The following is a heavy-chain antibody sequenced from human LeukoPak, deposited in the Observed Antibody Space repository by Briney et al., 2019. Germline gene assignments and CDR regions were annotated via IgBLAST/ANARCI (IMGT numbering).Heavy chain of an antibody. D-gene: IGHD2-2*01. CDR1: GGSISSGGYY. J-gene: IGHJ6*03. V-gene: IGHV4-31*03. CDR2: IYYSGST. CDR3: ARGPHGFEDIVVVPAAIGYYYYMDV. Sequence: SETLSLTCTVSGGSISSGGYYWSWIRQHPGKGLEWIGYIYYSGSTYYNPSLKSRVTISVDTSKNQFSLKLSSVTAADTAVYYCARGPHGFEDIVVVPAAIGYYYYMDVWGKGTTVTVSS.